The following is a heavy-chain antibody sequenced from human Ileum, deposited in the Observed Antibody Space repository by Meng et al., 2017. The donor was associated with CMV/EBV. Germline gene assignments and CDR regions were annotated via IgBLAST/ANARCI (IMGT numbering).Heavy chain of an antibody. CDR3: ARGNQFCTRTRCDTSFDY. D-gene: IGHD2-2*02. J-gene: IGHJ4*02. CDR2: IYYTGST. V-gene: IGHV4-59*01. CDR1: GDSFSSNF. Sequence: SETLSLTCAVSGDSFSSNFWSWFRQPPGKGLEWIGYIYYTGSTNYNYSLKSKVAISLETSKNQFALKLNSVTPADTDIYFCARGNQFCTRTRCDTSFDYWGQGRLVTVSS.